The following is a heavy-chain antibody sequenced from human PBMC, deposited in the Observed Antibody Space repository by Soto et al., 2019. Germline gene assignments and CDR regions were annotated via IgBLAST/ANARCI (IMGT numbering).Heavy chain of an antibody. CDR2: IIPIFGTA. CDR1: GGTFSSYA. V-gene: IGHV1-69*01. D-gene: IGHD2-15*01. CDR3: ARDLGYCSGGSCYSRYYYGMDV. J-gene: IGHJ6*02. Sequence: QVQLVQSGAEVKKPGSSVKVSCKASGGTFSSYAISWVRQAPGQGLEWMGGIIPIFGTANYAQKFQGRVTITAEESTSTAYMELSSLRSEDTAVYYCARDLGYCSGGSCYSRYYYGMDVWGQGTTVTVSS.